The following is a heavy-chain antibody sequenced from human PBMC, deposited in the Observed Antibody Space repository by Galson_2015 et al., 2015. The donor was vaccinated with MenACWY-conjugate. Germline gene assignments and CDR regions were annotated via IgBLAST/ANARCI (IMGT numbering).Heavy chain of an antibody. CDR3: GRVTWGSSKAFDY. Sequence: CAISGDSVSSQSAAWIWLRQSPSRGLEWLGRTYYGSKWYNDYAAYVKGRITIHQDTSKNQFSLQLNSVTPEDTAVYYCGRVTWGSSKAFDYWGQGTPVTVSS. CDR1: GDSVSSQSAA. CDR2: TYYGSKWYN. D-gene: IGHD6-13*01. J-gene: IGHJ4*02. V-gene: IGHV6-1*01.